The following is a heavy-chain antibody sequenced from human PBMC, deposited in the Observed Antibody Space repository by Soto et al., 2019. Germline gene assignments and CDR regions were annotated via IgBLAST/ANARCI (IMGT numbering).Heavy chain of an antibody. V-gene: IGHV3-30*18. D-gene: IGHD2-15*01. J-gene: IGHJ4*02. CDR2: ISYDGSNK. CDR3: AKTSYCSGGSCHFDY. CDR1: GFTFSSYG. Sequence: GSLRLSCAASGFTFSSYGMHWVRQAPGKGLEWVAVISYDGSNKYYADSVKGRFTISRDNSKNTLYLQMNSLRAEDTAVYYCAKTSYCSGGSCHFDYWGQGTLVTVSS.